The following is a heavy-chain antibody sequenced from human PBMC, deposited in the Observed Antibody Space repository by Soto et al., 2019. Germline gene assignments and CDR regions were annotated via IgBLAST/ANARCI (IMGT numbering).Heavy chain of an antibody. D-gene: IGHD6-25*01. J-gene: IGHJ4*02. Sequence: QVQLVQSGAEVKKPGASVKVSCKASGYTFTSYGISWVRQSPGQGLEWMVWISAYNGNTNYAQKLKGIVTMTTDTPTISVYMELRSLRSAETAVYYCAIDLAAANPFDYRGQGTLGTFSS. CDR1: GYTFTSYG. CDR3: AIDLAAANPFDY. V-gene: IGHV1-18*01. CDR2: ISAYNGNT.